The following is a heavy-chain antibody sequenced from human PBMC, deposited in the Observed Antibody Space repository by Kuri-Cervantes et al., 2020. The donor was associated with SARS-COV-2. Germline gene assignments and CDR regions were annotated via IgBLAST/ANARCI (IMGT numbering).Heavy chain of an antibody. V-gene: IGHV3-15*01. D-gene: IGHD3-3*01. CDR1: GFTFSNAW. Sequence: GESLKISCAASGFTFSNAWMSWVRQAPGKGLEWVGRIKSKTDGGTTDYAAPVKGRFTILRDDSKNTLYLQMNSLKTEDTAVYYCTTRPLITIFGVVTVGGDYFDYWGQGTLVTVSS. J-gene: IGHJ4*02. CDR3: TTRPLITIFGVVTVGGDYFDY. CDR2: IKSKTDGGTT.